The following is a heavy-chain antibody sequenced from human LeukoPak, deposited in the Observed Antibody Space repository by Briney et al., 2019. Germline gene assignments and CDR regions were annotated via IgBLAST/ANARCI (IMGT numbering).Heavy chain of an antibody. CDR3: ASALGSSWYLGFDY. V-gene: IGHV3-7*01. Sequence: PGGSLRLSCAASGFTFSNYWMNWVRQAPGKGLEWVANIKQDGSEKYYVDSVKGRFTISRDNAKNSLYLQMNSLRAEDTAVYYCASALGSSWYLGFDYWGQGTLVTVSS. CDR2: IKQDGSEK. J-gene: IGHJ4*02. D-gene: IGHD6-13*01. CDR1: GFTFSNYW.